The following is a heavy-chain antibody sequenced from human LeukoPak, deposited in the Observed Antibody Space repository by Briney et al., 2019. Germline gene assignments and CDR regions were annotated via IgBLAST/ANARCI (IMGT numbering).Heavy chain of an antibody. J-gene: IGHJ4*02. D-gene: IGHD1-26*01. Sequence: GGSLRLSCAASGFTFNNYWMYWVRQAPGKGLVWVSRINSDGSDTTYADSVQGRFTISRDNAKNTLFLQMHSLSSEDTAIYYCARDLNSGRQVSRGFDYWGQGILVTVSS. CDR2: INSDGSDT. CDR3: ARDLNSGRQVSRGFDY. CDR1: GFTFNNYW. V-gene: IGHV3-74*01.